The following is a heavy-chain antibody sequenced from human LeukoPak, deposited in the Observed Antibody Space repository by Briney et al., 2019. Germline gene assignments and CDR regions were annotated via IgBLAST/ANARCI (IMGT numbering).Heavy chain of an antibody. V-gene: IGHV3-48*01. CDR1: GFTLSSYS. J-gene: IGHJ5*02. Sequence: GGSLRLSCAASGFTLSSYSMNWVRQAPGKGLEWISFIDSSSRTIFYAESVKGRFTISRDNTKDSLYLQMNSLRAEDTAIYYCARGPQFSGPGWFDPWGQGTLVTVSS. CDR3: ARGPQFSGPGWFDP. D-gene: IGHD3-10*01. CDR2: IDSSSRTI.